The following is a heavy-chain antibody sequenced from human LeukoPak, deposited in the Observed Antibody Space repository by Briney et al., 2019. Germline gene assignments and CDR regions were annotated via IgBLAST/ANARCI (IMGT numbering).Heavy chain of an antibody. J-gene: IGHJ1*01. CDR3: ATNGWYCLDH. V-gene: IGHV4-4*02. D-gene: IGHD6-19*01. Sequence: PSETLSLTCAVSGGSISSDNWWSWVRPPPGKGLEWIGEIYHSGSTNYNPSLQSRVTISVDKSNNHFSLRLTSVTAADTAVYYCATNGWYCLDHWGQGALATVSS. CDR2: IYHSGST. CDR1: GGSISSDNW.